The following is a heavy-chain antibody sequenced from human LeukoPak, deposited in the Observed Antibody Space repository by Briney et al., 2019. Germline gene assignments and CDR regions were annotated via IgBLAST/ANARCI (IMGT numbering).Heavy chain of an antibody. D-gene: IGHD3-16*01. Sequence: SETLSLTCTVSGGSISSYYWSWIRQPPGKGLEWIGYIYYSGSTNYNPSLKSRVTISVDTSKNQFSLKLSSVTAADTAVYYCARFTQGSSRRPYDWFDPWGQGTLVTVSS. CDR2: IYYSGST. V-gene: IGHV4-59*08. J-gene: IGHJ5*02. CDR3: ARFTQGSSRRPYDWFDP. CDR1: GGSISSYY.